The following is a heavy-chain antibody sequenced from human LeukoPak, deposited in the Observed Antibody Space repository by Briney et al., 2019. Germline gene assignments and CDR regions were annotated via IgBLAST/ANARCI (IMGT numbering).Heavy chain of an antibody. CDR3: ARDQTGTLLYLVY. Sequence: GGSLRLSCSASGFTYSSYAMSWVRQAPGKGLEWVSAISGNGDTTYYADSVKGRFAISRDNSKNTLYLQMNSLRAEDTAVYYCARDQTGTLLYLVYWGQGTLVTVSS. CDR2: ISGNGDTT. D-gene: IGHD1-1*01. CDR1: GFTYSSYA. V-gene: IGHV3-23*01. J-gene: IGHJ4*02.